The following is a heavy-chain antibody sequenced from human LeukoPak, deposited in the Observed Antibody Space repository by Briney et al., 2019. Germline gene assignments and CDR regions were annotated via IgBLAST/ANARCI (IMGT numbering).Heavy chain of an antibody. V-gene: IGHV3-11*01. CDR1: GFTVSSNY. J-gene: IGHJ3*02. CDR3: ARNPSTFDI. CDR2: MSSSGNII. Sequence: QAGGSLRLSCAASGFTVSSNYMSWIRQAPGKGLEWISYMSSSGNIIYYADSVKGRFTISRDNAKNSLYLQMNSLRAEDTAVYYCARNPSTFDIWGQGTMVTVSS. D-gene: IGHD5/OR15-5a*01.